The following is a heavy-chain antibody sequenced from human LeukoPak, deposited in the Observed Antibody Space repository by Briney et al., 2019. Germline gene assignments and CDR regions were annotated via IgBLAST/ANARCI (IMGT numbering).Heavy chain of an antibody. Sequence: GGSLRLSCAASVFTFSAYAMSWVRQAPGKGLEWVSPISVSAGITYYAASVTGRFTISRDSSRTTLYLQVNSLRAEDTAVYYCAKQSAGVTTGYFDYWGQGTLVTVSS. CDR3: AKQSAGVTTGYFDY. D-gene: IGHD1-26*01. CDR2: ISVSAGIT. J-gene: IGHJ4*02. CDR1: VFTFSAYA. V-gene: IGHV3-23*01.